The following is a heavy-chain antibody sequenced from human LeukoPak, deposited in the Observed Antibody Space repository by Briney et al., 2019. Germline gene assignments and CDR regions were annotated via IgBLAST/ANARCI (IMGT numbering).Heavy chain of an antibody. J-gene: IGHJ4*02. CDR1: GFTSSSYG. CDR2: ISFDGSIK. CDR3: ARGGYSSSWYHFDY. D-gene: IGHD6-13*01. V-gene: IGHV3-30*03. Sequence: GGSLRLSCAASGFTSSSYGIHWVRQAPGKGLEWVGLISFDGSIKYYADSVKGRFTISRDNSKNTLFLQMNSLRAEDTAVYYCARGGYSSSWYHFDYWGQGTLVTVSS.